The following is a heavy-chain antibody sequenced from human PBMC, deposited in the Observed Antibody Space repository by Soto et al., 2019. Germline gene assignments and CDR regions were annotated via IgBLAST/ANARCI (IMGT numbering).Heavy chain of an antibody. D-gene: IGHD4-17*01. Sequence: SETLSLTXTVSGGSISSGDYYWSWIRQPPGKGLEWIGYIYYSGSTYYNPSLKSRVTISVDTSKNQFSLKLSSVTAADTAVYYCARSFYDYGEVFDYWGQGTLVTVSS. J-gene: IGHJ4*02. CDR1: GGSISSGDYY. CDR3: ARSFYDYGEVFDY. CDR2: IYYSGST. V-gene: IGHV4-30-4*01.